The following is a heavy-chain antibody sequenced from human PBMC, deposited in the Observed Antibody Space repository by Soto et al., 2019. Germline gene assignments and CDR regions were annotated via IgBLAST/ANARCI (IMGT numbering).Heavy chain of an antibody. V-gene: IGHV3-48*03. CDR1: GFTFSSYE. J-gene: IGHJ4*02. D-gene: IGHD1-26*01. CDR2: ISSSGSTI. Sequence: EVQLVESGGGLVQPGGSLRLSCAASGFTFSSYEMNWVRQAPGKGLEWVSYISSSGSTIYYADSVKGRFTISRDNDKNSLYLQMNSLRAEDTAVYYCARAPFYSGSYSFDYWGQGTLVTVSS. CDR3: ARAPFYSGSYSFDY.